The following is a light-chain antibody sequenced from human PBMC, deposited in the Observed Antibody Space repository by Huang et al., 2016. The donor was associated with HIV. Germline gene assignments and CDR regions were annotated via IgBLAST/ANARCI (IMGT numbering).Light chain of an antibody. CDR1: QSVGSS. J-gene: IGKJ2*01. CDR2: GAS. CDR3: QEYSNMNT. V-gene: IGKV3-15*01. Sequence: EIQMTQSPGTLSVSPGERVTLYCRASQSVGSSLALFQHKPGQAPRLVIYGASTRATDIPVRFSGSGSGTECTLSINSLQSEDYAVYYCQEYSNMNTFGQGTRLEIK.